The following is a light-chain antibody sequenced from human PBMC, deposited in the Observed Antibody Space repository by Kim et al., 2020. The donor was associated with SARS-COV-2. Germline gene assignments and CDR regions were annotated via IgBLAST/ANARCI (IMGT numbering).Light chain of an antibody. CDR1: RNVGSY. J-gene: IGKJ4*01. CDR3: QQRSDWLT. V-gene: IGKV3-11*01. CDR2: EAS. Sequence: SLPPGDRATLSCRASRNVGSYLACYQQKPGQAPRLVIYEASKRATGIPARFSGSGSGTDFTLSISSLEPEDFAIYHCQQRSDWLTFGGGTKVDIK.